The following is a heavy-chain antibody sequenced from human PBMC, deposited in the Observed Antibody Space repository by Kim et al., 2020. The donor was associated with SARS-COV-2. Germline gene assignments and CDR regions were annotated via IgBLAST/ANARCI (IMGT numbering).Heavy chain of an antibody. J-gene: IGHJ5*02. CDR3: ARGLRAPVRRSNSRNWFDP. CDR2: MNPNSGNT. D-gene: IGHD2-21*01. Sequence: ASVKVSCKASGYTFTSYDINWVRQATGQGLEWMGWMNPNSGNTGYAQKFQGRVTMTRNTSISTAYMELSSLRSEDTAVYYCARGLRAPVRRSNSRNWFDPWGQGTLVTVSS. CDR1: GYTFTSYD. V-gene: IGHV1-8*01.